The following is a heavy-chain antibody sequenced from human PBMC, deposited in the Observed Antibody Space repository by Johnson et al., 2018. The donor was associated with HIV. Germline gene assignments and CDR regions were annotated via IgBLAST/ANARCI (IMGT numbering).Heavy chain of an antibody. CDR2: ISGSGGST. D-gene: IGHD3-16*01. Sequence: VQLVESGGGLVQPGGSLRLSCAASAFTFSSYAMSWVRQAPGKGLEWVSAISGSGGSTYYADSVTGRFTISRDNAKNSLYLQMNSLRAEDTAVYYCARENGRLGYAFDMWGQGTMVTVSS. V-gene: IGHV3-23*04. CDR3: ARENGRLGYAFDM. J-gene: IGHJ3*02. CDR1: AFTFSSYA.